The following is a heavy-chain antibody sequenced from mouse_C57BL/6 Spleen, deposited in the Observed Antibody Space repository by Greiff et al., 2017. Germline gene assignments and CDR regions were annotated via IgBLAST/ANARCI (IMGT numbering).Heavy chain of an antibody. CDR2: IDPSDSYT. CDR3: ARYGSRESYWYFDV. Sequence: QVQLQQPGAELVKPGASVKLSCKASGYTFTSYWMQWVKQRPGQGLEWIGEIDPSDSYTNYNQKFKGKATLTVDTSSSTAYMQLSSLTSEDSAVYYCARYGSRESYWYFDVWGTGTTVTVSS. J-gene: IGHJ1*03. CDR1: GYTFTSYW. V-gene: IGHV1-50*01. D-gene: IGHD1-1*01.